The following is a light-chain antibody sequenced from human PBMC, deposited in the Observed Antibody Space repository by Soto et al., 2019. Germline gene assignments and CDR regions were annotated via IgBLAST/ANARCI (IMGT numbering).Light chain of an antibody. CDR3: AAWDETFVL. CDR2: SNN. Sequence: QSVLTQPPSASGTPGQRVTISCSGSSSNIGSHAVNWFQQLPGAAPILLLFSNNQRPSGVPDRFSGSKSGTSASLAISGLQSEDEADYYCAAWDETFVLFGGGTKLTVL. CDR1: SSNIGSHA. V-gene: IGLV1-44*01. J-gene: IGLJ2*01.